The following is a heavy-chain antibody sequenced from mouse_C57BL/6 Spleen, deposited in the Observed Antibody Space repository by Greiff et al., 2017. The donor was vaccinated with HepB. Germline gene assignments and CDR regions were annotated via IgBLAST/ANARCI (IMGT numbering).Heavy chain of an antibody. D-gene: IGHD3-3*01. Sequence: VQLKESGGGLVKPGGSLKLSCAASGFTFSSYAMSWVRQTPEKRLEWVATISDGGSYTYYPDNVKGRFTISRDNAKNNLYLQMSHLKSEDTAMYYCARAGTVFDYWGQGTTLTVSS. CDR3: ARAGTVFDY. CDR2: ISDGGSYT. J-gene: IGHJ2*01. CDR1: GFTFSSYA. V-gene: IGHV5-4*01.